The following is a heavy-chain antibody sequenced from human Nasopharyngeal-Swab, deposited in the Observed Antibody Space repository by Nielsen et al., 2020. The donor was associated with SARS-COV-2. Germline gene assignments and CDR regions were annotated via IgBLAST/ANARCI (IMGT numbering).Heavy chain of an antibody. D-gene: IGHD3-3*01. V-gene: IGHV4-4*07. CDR2: IYTSGST. CDR1: GGSISSYY. J-gene: IGHJ5*02. Sequence: SETLSLTCTVSGGSISSYYWSWIRQPAGKGLEWIGRIYTSGSTNYNPSLKSRVTMSVDTSRSQFSLKLSSVTAADTAVYYCARERFWSGLNWFDPWGQGTLVTVSS. CDR3: ARERFWSGLNWFDP.